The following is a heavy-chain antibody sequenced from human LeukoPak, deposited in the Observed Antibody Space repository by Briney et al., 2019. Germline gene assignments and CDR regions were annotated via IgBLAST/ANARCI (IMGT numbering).Heavy chain of an antibody. CDR3: AGVPTPNDDYVSYYGMDV. D-gene: IGHD4-17*01. CDR2: IYYTGST. V-gene: IGHV4-59*13. J-gene: IGHJ6*02. CDR1: GGSISSYY. Sequence: SGTLSLTCTASGGSISSYYWSWIRQPPGKGLEWVGYIYYTGSTNYNPSLKSRVTTSVDTSKNQFSLKVSSVTAEDTAVYYGAGVPTPNDDYVSYYGMDVWGQGTTVTVSS.